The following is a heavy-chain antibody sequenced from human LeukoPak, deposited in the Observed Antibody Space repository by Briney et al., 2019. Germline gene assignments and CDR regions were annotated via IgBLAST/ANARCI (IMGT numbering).Heavy chain of an antibody. CDR1: GGSFSGYC. V-gene: IGHV4-34*01. CDR2: INHSGST. D-gene: IGHD2-15*01. J-gene: IGHJ5*02. Sequence: PSETLSLTCAVYGGSFSGYCWSWIRQPPGKGLEWLGEINHSGSTNYNPSLKSRVTISVDTSKNQFSLKLSSVTAADTAVYYCARDRVTGYCSGGSCYRFDPWGQGTLVTVSS. CDR3: ARDRVTGYCSGGSCYRFDP.